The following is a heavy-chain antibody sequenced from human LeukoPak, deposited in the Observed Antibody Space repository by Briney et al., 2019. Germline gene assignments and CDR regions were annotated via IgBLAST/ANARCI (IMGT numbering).Heavy chain of an antibody. V-gene: IGHV3-11*04. Sequence: GGSLRLSCAASGFTFSDYYMSWIRQAPGKGLEWVSYISSSGSTIYYADSVKGRFTISRDNAKNSLYLQMNSLRAEDTAVYYCARSTIFGVALLDYWGQGTLVTVSS. CDR3: ARSTIFGVALLDY. CDR1: GFTFSDYY. CDR2: ISSSGSTI. D-gene: IGHD3-3*01. J-gene: IGHJ4*02.